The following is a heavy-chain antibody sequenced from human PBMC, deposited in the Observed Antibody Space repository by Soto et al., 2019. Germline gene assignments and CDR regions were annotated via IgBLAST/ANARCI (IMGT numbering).Heavy chain of an antibody. CDR1: GITFRTYG. J-gene: IGHJ6*02. CDR3: ARDDYGMDV. V-gene: IGHV3-33*01. Sequence: QVHLVESGGGVVQPGTSLELSCAASGITFRTYGMHWVRQAPDKGLEWVAVIWYDGSNKYYADSVKGRFTISRDNSKNTLYLQMTSLRAEDTAVYYCARDDYGMDVWGQGTTVTVSS. CDR2: IWYDGSNK.